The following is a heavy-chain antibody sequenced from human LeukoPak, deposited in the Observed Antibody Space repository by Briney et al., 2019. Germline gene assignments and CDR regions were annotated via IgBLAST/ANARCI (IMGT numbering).Heavy chain of an antibody. CDR3: ARGAAGYDY. J-gene: IGHJ4*02. V-gene: IGHV3-30*04. D-gene: IGHD6-19*01. CDR2: ISYDGSNK. CDR1: GFTFSSYA. Sequence: GGSLRLSCAASGFTFSSYAMHWVRQAPGKGLEWVAVISYDGSNKYYADSVKGRFTISRDNSKNTLYLQMNSLRAEDTAVYYCARGAAGYDYWGQGTLVTVSS.